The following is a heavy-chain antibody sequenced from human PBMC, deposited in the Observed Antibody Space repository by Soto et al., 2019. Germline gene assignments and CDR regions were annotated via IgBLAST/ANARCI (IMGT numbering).Heavy chain of an antibody. Sequence: APVKAYWTSFGYSSMNYGINWLHQAPGPGLEWVGWISPYSGYTHSAQKVHGRLTLTTDTAASTAYMELRILRSADTALYYCDREASVSVPAPPPPRSDPRGR. CDR3: DREASVSVPAPPPPRSDP. CDR1: GYSSMNYG. V-gene: IGHV1-18*01. J-gene: IGHJ2*01. D-gene: IGHD2-2*01. CDR2: ISPYSGYT.